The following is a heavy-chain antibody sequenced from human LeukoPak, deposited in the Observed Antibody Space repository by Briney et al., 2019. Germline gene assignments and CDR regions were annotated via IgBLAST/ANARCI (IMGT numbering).Heavy chain of an antibody. Sequence: SETVSLTCTVSGGSISSYYWSWIRQPAGKGLEWIGRIYTSGSTNYNPSLKSRVTMSVDTSKNQFSLTLSSVTAADTAVYYCARSFYGSGYNWFDPWGQGTLVTVSS. CDR2: IYTSGST. CDR1: GGSISSYY. J-gene: IGHJ5*02. D-gene: IGHD3-10*01. CDR3: ARSFYGSGYNWFDP. V-gene: IGHV4-4*07.